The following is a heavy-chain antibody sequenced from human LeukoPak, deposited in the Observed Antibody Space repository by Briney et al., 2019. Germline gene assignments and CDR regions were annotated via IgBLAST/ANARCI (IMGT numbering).Heavy chain of an antibody. CDR1: GYTYTTYG. J-gene: IGHJ5*01. Sequence: RASVKVSFTSSGYTYTTYGITWVRQAPGQGHESMGWISVYNGKTKYAQKLQGRVIMTADTSTTTAYMELWSLRGDDTAIYYCARGGEGPYGNYAPDSWGQGTLVTVSS. D-gene: IGHD3-10*01. V-gene: IGHV1-18*01. CDR3: ARGGEGPYGNYAPDS. CDR2: ISVYNGKT.